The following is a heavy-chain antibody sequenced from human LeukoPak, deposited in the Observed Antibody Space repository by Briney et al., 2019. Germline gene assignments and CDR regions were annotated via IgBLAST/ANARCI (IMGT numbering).Heavy chain of an antibody. J-gene: IGHJ1*01. CDR2: INPNSGGT. D-gene: IGHD2-21*02. CDR1: GYTFTGYY. V-gene: IGHV1-2*02. Sequence: SVKVSCKASGYTFTGYYMHWVRQAPGQGLEWMGWINPNSGGTNYAQKFQGRVTMTRDTSISTAYMELSSLRSEDTAVYYCAIGIVVVTAIRSEYFQHWGQGTLVTVSS. CDR3: AIGIVVVTAIRSEYFQH.